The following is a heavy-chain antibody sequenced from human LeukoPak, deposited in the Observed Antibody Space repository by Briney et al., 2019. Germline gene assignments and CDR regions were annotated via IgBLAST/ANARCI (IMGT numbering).Heavy chain of an antibody. J-gene: IGHJ4*02. CDR3: ARADRQQPGIYFDY. CDR1: GGSFSGYY. V-gene: IGHV4-34*01. CDR2: INHSGST. Sequence: SETLSLTCAVYGGSFSGYYWSWIRQPPGKGLEGIGEINHSGSTNYNPSLKSRVTISVDTSKNQFSLKLSSVTAADTAVYYCARADRQQPGIYFDYWGQGTLVTVSS. D-gene: IGHD6-13*01.